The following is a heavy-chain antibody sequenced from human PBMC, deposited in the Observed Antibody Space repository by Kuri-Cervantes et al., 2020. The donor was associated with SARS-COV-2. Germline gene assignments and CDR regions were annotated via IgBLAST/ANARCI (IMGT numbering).Heavy chain of an antibody. CDR1: GFTFDDYG. CDR3: ARDSREYSNGWYYHQDF. CDR2: ISYDGGNI. J-gene: IGHJ4*02. V-gene: IGHV3-30*03. D-gene: IGHD6-19*01. Sequence: GGSLRLSCAASGFTFDDYGMSWVRQAPGKGLEWVAVISYDGGNIYYTDSVAGRFTLSRDNPKNTVWLQMNSLRPEDTAVYYCARDSREYSNGWYYHQDFWGQGTLVTVSS.